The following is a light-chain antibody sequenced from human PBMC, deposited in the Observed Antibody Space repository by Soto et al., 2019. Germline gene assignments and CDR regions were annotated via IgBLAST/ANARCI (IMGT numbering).Light chain of an antibody. CDR1: QSVSNN. J-gene: IGKJ4*01. CDR2: GAS. Sequence: EIVLRQSPGTLSLSPGERATLSCRASQSVSNNYLAWYQQKPGQAPRLLIYGASSRATGIPTRFSGSGSGTEFTLTISSLQSEDFAVYYCQQYDSWPPLTFGGGTKVDIK. CDR3: QQYDSWPPLT. V-gene: IGKV3-15*01.